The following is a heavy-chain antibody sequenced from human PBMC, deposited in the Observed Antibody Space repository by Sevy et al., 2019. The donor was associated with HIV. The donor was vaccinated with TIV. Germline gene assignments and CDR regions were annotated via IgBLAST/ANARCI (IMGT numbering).Heavy chain of an antibody. J-gene: IGHJ6*03. CDR1: GFIFSDYP. Sequence: GGSLRLSCTASGFIFSDYPMNWIRQAPGKGLEWVSYISSPGGTIYHADSLKGRFTISRDNTKNSLYLQMNSLKPEDTAIYYCAREGGELAMDVWGKGTTVTVS. CDR3: AREGGELAMDV. D-gene: IGHD3-16*01. CDR2: ISSPGGTI. V-gene: IGHV3-11*04.